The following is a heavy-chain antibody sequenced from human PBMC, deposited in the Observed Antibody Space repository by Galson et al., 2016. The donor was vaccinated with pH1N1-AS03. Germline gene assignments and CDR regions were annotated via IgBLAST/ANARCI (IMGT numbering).Heavy chain of an antibody. J-gene: IGHJ2*01. CDR3: ATGTVPGRNWYLDL. CDR2: LYGGGDT. Sequence: SLRLSCAASGFTASGNYVIWVRQAPGKGLEWVSVLYGGGDTNFADSMKGRFTISRDTSMNTVFLEMSNLRTEDTAVYYCATGTVPGRNWYLDLWGRGTLVTVAS. V-gene: IGHV3-66*02. D-gene: IGHD1-1*01. CDR1: GFTASGNY.